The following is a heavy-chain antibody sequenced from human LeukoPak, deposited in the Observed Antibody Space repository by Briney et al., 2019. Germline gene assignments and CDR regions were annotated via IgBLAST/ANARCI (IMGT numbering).Heavy chain of an antibody. V-gene: IGHV3-21*01. CDR2: ISSSSSYI. J-gene: IGHJ4*02. CDR3: AREIVLIPAAPPGFDY. CDR1: GFTFSRYS. Sequence: GGSLRLSCAGSGFTFSRYSINWVRQAPGKGLEWVSSISSSSSYIYYADSAKGRFTISRDNAKNSVYLQMNSLRVEDTAVYYCAREIVLIPAAPPGFDYWGQGTLVTVSS. D-gene: IGHD2-2*01.